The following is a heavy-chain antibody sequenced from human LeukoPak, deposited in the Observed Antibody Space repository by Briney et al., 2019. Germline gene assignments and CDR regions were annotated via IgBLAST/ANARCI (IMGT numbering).Heavy chain of an antibody. D-gene: IGHD1-7*01. J-gene: IGHJ4*02. V-gene: IGHV1-18*01. CDR3: ARDRWTGTTGPYGY. CDR2: ISAYNGNT. Sequence: ASVKVSCKASGYTFTSYGISWVRQAPGQGLEWMGWISAYNGNTNYAQKLQGRVTMTTDTSTSTAYMELRSLRPDDTAVYYCARDRWTGTTGPYGYWGQGTLVTVSS. CDR1: GYTFTSYG.